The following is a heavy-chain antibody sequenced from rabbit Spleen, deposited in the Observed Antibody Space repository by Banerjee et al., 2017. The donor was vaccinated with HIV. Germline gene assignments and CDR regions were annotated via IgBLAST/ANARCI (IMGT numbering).Heavy chain of an antibody. CDR3: ARDLTGAIGWNFNL. V-gene: IGHV1S45*01. CDR1: GFSFSRYYY. D-gene: IGHD7-1*01. J-gene: IGHJ4*01. CDR2: IYIGGGNT. Sequence: QEQLEESGGGLVKPEGSLTLTCTASGFSFSRYYYMCWVRQAPGKGLEWIACIYIGGGNTYYASWAKGRFTISKSSSTTVTLQMTSLTVADTATYFCARDLTGAIGWNFNLWGPGTLVTVS.